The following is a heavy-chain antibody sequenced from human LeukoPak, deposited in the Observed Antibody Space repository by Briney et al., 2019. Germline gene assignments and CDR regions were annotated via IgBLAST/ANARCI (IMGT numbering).Heavy chain of an antibody. V-gene: IGHV1-8*01. J-gene: IGHJ6*03. D-gene: IGHD1-7*01. Sequence: ASVKVSCKASGYTFNSYDINWVRQATGQGLEWMGWMNPNSGNTGYAQKFQGRVTMTKNNSITTVYMELSSLRSEDTAVYYCASALSRTTEPYYYRAVGEKGPRVTVS. CDR2: MNPNSGNT. CDR1: GYTFNSYD. CDR3: ASALSRTTEPYYYRAV.